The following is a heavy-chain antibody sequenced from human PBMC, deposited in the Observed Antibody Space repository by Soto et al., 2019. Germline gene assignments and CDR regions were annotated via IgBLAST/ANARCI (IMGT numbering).Heavy chain of an antibody. V-gene: IGHV1-69*01. CDR2: IIPIFGTA. D-gene: IGHD6-6*01. Sequence: QVQLVQSGAEVKKPGSSVKVSCKDSGGTFSSYAISWVRQAPGQGLEWMGGIIPIFGTANYAQKFQGRVTITAEESTSTAYMELSSLRSEDTDVYYCARDHAVAARIVNYYYYGMDVWGQGTTVTVSS. CDR1: GGTFSSYA. J-gene: IGHJ6*02. CDR3: ARDHAVAARIVNYYYYGMDV.